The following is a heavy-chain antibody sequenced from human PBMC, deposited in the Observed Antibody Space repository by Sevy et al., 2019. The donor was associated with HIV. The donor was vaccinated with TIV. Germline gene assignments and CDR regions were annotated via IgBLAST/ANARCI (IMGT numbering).Heavy chain of an antibody. V-gene: IGHV5-51*01. J-gene: IGHJ6*02. CDR3: AGQGWTDNMYYGLDV. D-gene: IGHD6-19*01. CDR1: GYSFSNYW. Sequence: GESLKISCKASGYSFSNYWIGWVRQMPGKGLEWMGIIYPDDSDIKYSPSFQGQVTIPADKSIGTAYLQWSARKGSDSAIEFCAGQGWTDNMYYGLDVWGQGTTVTVSS. CDR2: IYPDDSDI.